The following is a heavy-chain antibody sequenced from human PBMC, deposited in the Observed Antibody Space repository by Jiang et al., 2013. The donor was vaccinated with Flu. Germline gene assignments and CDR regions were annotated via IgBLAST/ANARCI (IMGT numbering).Heavy chain of an antibody. CDR3: AREISMITFGGVIVNGFDY. CDR1: GGSVSSGSYY. J-gene: IGHJ4*02. CDR2: IYYSGST. D-gene: IGHD3-16*02. Sequence: PGLVKPSETLSLTCTVSGGSVSSGSYYWSWIRQPPGKGLEWIGYIYYSGSTNYNPSLKSRVTISVDTSKNQFSLKLSSVTAADTAVYYCAREISMITFGGVIVNGFDYWGQGTLVTVSS. V-gene: IGHV4-61*01.